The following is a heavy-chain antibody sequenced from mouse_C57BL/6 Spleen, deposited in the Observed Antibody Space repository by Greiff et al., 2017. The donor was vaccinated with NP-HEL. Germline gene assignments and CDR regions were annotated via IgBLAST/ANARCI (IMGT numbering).Heavy chain of an antibody. J-gene: IGHJ3*01. D-gene: IGHD1-1*01. CDR2: ISSGSSTI. V-gene: IGHV5-17*01. CDR3: ARPYYYGSSYEGFAY. CDR1: GFTFSDYG. Sequence: EVMLVESGGGLVKPGGSLKLSCAASGFTFSDYGMHWVRQAPEKGLEWVAYISSGSSTIYYADTVKGRFTISRDNAKNTLFLKMTSLRSEDTAMYYCARPYYYGSSYEGFAYWGQGTLVTVSA.